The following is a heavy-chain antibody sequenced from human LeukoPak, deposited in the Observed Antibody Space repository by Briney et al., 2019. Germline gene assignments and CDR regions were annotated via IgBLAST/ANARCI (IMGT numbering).Heavy chain of an antibody. CDR1: GFTFSSSA. CDR2: ISGRGGTT. V-gene: IGHV3-23*01. D-gene: IGHD3-10*01. J-gene: IGHJ4*02. Sequence: GGSLRLSCAASGFTFSSSAMNWVRQAPGKGLEWVSAISGRGGTTYYADSVKGRFTISRDNSMNTLYLQMNSLRAEDTAIYYCARASFASGTPVDYWGQGTLATVSS. CDR3: ARASFASGTPVDY.